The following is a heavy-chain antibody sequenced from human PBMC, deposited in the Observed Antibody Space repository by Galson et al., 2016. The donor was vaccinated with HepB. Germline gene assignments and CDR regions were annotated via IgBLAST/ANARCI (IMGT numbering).Heavy chain of an antibody. V-gene: IGHV2-70*01. D-gene: IGHD1-26*01. CDR1: GFSFATSGMC. CDR3: VRTRMGVVGKIFDY. CDR2: INWDDEK. J-gene: IGHJ4*02. Sequence: PALVKPTQTLTLTCTFSGFSFATSGMCVSWIRQPPGKALEWLAFINWDDEKYYSTSLKPRVTISMGTSKNQVVLEMTNMDPLDTGTYYCVRTRMGVVGKIFDYWGQGALVAVSS.